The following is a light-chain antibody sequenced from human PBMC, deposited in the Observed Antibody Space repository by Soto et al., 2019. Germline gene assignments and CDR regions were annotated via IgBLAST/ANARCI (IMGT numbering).Light chain of an antibody. CDR1: SSNIGSNF. Sequence: QSALAQPPSASGTPGQRVTISCSGSSSNIGSNFVYWYQQLPGTAPKLLIYRNNQRPSGVPDRFSGSKSGTSASLAISGLRSEDEADYYCAAWDDSLSGQVFGTGTKATVL. J-gene: IGLJ1*01. V-gene: IGLV1-47*01. CDR3: AAWDDSLSGQV. CDR2: RNN.